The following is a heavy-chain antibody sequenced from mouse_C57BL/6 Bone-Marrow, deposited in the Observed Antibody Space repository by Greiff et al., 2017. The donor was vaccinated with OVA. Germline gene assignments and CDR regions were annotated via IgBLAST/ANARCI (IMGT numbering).Heavy chain of an antibody. CDR2: IYPRSGNT. CDR3: ARGRFAY. V-gene: IGHV1-81*01. J-gene: IGHJ3*01. Sequence: QVQLQQSGAELARPGASVKLSCKASGYTFTSYGISWVKQRPGQGLEWIGEIYPRSGNTYYNEKFKGKATLTADKSSSTAYMELRSLTSEDSAVYFCARGRFAYWGQGTLVTVSA. CDR1: GYTFTSYG.